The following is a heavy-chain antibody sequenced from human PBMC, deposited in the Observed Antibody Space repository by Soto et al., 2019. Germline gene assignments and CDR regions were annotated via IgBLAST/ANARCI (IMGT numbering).Heavy chain of an antibody. CDR3: ARGHIDYIWGSYRFVRDYYYYYMDV. CDR2: INHSGST. CDR1: GGSFSGYY. V-gene: IGHV4-34*01. D-gene: IGHD3-16*02. J-gene: IGHJ6*03. Sequence: PSETLSLTCAVYGGSFSGYYWSWIRQPPGKGLEWIGEINHSGSTNYNPSLKSRVTISVDTSKNQFSLKLSSVTAADTAVYYCARGHIDYIWGSYRFVRDYYYYYMDVWGKGTTVTVSS.